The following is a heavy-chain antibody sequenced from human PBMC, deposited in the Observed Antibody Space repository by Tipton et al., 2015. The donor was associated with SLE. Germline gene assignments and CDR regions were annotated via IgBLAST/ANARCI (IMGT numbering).Heavy chain of an antibody. V-gene: IGHV3-23*01. Sequence: GSLRLSCAASGFTFSTNAMSWVRQAPGTGLQWASSISSSGVTKHYADSVKGRFTISRGNSKNTLYLQMNSLSAEDTAVYYCARDPNSSDYYYYYYMDVWGKGTAVTVSS. CDR3: ARDPNSSDYYYYYYMDV. CDR2: ISSSGVTK. D-gene: IGHD6-6*01. CDR1: GFTFSTNA. J-gene: IGHJ6*03.